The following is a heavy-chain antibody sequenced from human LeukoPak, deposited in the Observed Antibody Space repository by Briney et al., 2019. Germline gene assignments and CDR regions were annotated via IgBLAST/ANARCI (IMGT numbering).Heavy chain of an antibody. CDR1: GFTFSSYG. CDR2: ISGSGGST. D-gene: IGHD4-17*01. CDR3: AIRAHAYYYYYYMDV. Sequence: PGGSLRLSCAASGFTFSSYGMQWIRQAPGKGLEWVSAISGSGGSTYYADSVKGRFTISRDNSKNTLYLQMNSLRAEDTAVYYCAIRAHAYYYYYYMDVWGKGTTVTVSS. J-gene: IGHJ6*03. V-gene: IGHV3-23*01.